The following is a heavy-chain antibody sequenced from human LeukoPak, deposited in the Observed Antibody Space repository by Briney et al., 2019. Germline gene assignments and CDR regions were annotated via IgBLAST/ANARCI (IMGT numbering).Heavy chain of an antibody. CDR2: IYASGAAT. CDR3: AKRPGDSSGYYLGAFDI. J-gene: IGHJ3*02. D-gene: IGHD3-22*01. V-gene: IGHV3-23*01. Sequence: GGSLRLSCAASGFTFSTYAMTWVRQAPGKGLEWVSGIYASGAATHYADTVKGRFTISRDNSKNKLYLQMNTLRVEDTAVYYCAKRPGDSSGYYLGAFDIWGQGKLVNVSS. CDR1: GFTFSTYA.